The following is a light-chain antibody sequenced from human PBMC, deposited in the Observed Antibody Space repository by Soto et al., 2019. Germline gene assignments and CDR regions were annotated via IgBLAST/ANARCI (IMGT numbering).Light chain of an antibody. CDR2: GAS. J-gene: IGKJ1*01. CDR1: QSVSNNY. CDR3: QQYGSSGT. Sequence: EIVLTQSPGTLSLSPGERATLSCRASQSVSNNYLAWYRQKPGQAPRLLIYGASNRATGIPDRSSGSGSGTDFTLTISRLEPEDFAVYYCQQYGSSGTFGQGTKVDIK. V-gene: IGKV3-20*01.